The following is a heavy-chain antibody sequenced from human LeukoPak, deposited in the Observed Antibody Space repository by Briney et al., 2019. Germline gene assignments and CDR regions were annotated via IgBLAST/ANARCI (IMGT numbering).Heavy chain of an antibody. Sequence: SETLSLTCTVSGYSISSGYYWGWIRQPPGKGLEWIGSIYHSGSTYYNPSLKSRVTISGDTSKNQFSLKLSSVTAADTAVYYCARVGRLYSGSYFDYWGQGTLVTVSS. J-gene: IGHJ4*02. V-gene: IGHV4-38-2*02. CDR3: ARVGRLYSGSYFDY. CDR1: GYSISSGYY. CDR2: IYHSGST. D-gene: IGHD1-26*01.